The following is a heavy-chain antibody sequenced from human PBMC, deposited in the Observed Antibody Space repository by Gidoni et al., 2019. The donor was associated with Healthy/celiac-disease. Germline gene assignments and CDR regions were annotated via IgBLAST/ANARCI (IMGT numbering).Heavy chain of an antibody. J-gene: IGHJ4*02. CDR2: TYYRSKWYN. Sequence: QVQLPQSGPGLVKPSQTLSLTCSISGARVSSNRAAWNWLRQSPSRGLEWLGRTYYRSKWYNDYAGSVKSRITIHPDTSKNPFSLQLNSVTPEDTAVYYCARDSGYSGYDEFDYWGQGTLVTVSS. CDR1: GARVSSNRAA. D-gene: IGHD5-12*01. V-gene: IGHV6-1*01. CDR3: ARDSGYSGYDEFDY.